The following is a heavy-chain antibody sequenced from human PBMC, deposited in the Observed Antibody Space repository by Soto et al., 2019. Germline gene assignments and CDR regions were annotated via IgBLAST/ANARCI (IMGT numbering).Heavy chain of an antibody. J-gene: IGHJ3*01. D-gene: IGHD3-10*01. CDR3: VRGFVRTGDGALDL. V-gene: IGHV3-21*01. CDR1: GFAFSTYA. CDR2: SNGRNRNL. Sequence: EEQLVESGGGLGKPGGSLRLSCAASGFAFSTYAMYWVLQAPGTGLEWVSCSNGRNRNLYYAYSVKGRFIISRDNGENSRSLQMNSLRVEDTAVYYCVRGFVRTGDGALDLWGPGTMVTASS.